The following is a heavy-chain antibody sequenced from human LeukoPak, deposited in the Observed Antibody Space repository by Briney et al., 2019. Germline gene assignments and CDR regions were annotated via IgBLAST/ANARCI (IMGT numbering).Heavy chain of an antibody. CDR3: AKEGFGNYYSAYFDY. D-gene: IGHD1-26*01. V-gene: IGHV3-30*18. Sequence: GGSLRLSCAASGFTFSNYGMQWVRQAPGKGLEWVAVISYEGSTSYYADSVKGRFTISRDNSKNTLYLQVNGLRAEDTAVYYCAKEGFGNYYSAYFDYWGQATLVTVSS. CDR2: ISYEGSTS. J-gene: IGHJ4*02. CDR1: GFTFSNYG.